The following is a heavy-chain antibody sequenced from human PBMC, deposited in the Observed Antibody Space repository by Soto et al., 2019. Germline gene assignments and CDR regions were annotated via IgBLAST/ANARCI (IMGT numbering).Heavy chain of an antibody. J-gene: IGHJ6*02. D-gene: IGHD3-10*01. V-gene: IGHV3-15*07. Sequence: PGGSLRLSCAASGFTFSNAWMNWVRQAPGKGLEWVGRIKSKTDGGTTDYAAPVKGRFTISRDDSKNTLYLQMNSLKTEDTAVYYCTRSEVLTYYYGSGSYFYYYYGMDVWGQGTTVTVSS. CDR3: TRSEVLTYYYGSGSYFYYYYGMDV. CDR2: IKSKTDGGTT. CDR1: GFTFSNAW.